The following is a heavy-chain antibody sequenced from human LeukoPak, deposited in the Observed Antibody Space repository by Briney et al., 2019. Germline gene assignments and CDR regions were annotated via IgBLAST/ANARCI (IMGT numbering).Heavy chain of an antibody. CDR1: GGSISGYY. Sequence: SETLSLTCTVSGGSISGYYWTWIRQPPGKGLEWVGFIYYRGSTNYNPYLKSRVTISLDTSRNQFSLKLSSVTAADTAVYYCARASHGSNSEFDYWGLGTLVTVSS. D-gene: IGHD4-23*01. V-gene: IGHV4-59*01. CDR3: ARASHGSNSEFDY. CDR2: IYYRGST. J-gene: IGHJ4*02.